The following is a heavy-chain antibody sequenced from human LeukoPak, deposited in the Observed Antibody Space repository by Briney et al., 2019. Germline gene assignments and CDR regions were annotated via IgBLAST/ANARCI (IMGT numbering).Heavy chain of an antibody. CDR1: GGSISSFY. D-gene: IGHD6-19*01. J-gene: IGHJ5*01. V-gene: IGHV4-59*08. Sequence: SETLSLTCTVSGGSISSFYWSWIRQPPGKGLEYIGDIYYTGSTNYNPSLNSRVTMSVDTSKNQFSLKLTSVTAADTALYYCVRSPGYSSGWFDYWGHGTLVTVSS. CDR3: VRSPGYSSGWFDY. CDR2: IYYTGST.